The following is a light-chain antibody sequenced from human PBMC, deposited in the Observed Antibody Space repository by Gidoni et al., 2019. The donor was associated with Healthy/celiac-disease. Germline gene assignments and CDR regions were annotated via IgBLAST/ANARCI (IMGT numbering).Light chain of an antibody. CDR1: PCVSSN. J-gene: IGKJ1*01. Sequence: IVLTQSPATLSVSPAERATLSCRASPCVSSNLAWYQQKPGQAPRLLIYGASTRATGIPARCSGSGSGTEFTLTISSLQSEDFAVYYCQQYNNWPPWTFGQGTKVEIK. CDR3: QQYNNWPPWT. CDR2: GAS. V-gene: IGKV3-15*01.